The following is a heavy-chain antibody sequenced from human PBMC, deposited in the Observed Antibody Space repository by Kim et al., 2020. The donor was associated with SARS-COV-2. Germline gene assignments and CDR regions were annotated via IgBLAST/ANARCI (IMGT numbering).Heavy chain of an antibody. CDR2: IYYSGST. D-gene: IGHD3-3*01. J-gene: IGHJ3*02. Sequence: SETLSLTCTVSGGSISSYYWSWIRQPPGKGLEWIGYIYYSGSTNYNPSLKSRVTISVDTSKNQFSLKLSSVTAADTAVYYCARNLADYDFWSGYQPFGAFDIWGQGTMVTVSS. CDR3: ARNLADYDFWSGYQPFGAFDI. CDR1: GGSISSYY. V-gene: IGHV4-59*01.